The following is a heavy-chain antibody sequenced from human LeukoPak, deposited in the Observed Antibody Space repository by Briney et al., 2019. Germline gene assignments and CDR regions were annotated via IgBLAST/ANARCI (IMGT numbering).Heavy chain of an antibody. Sequence: PSETLSLTCTVSGGSIRSSSYYWGWIRQPPGKGLEWIGSISYSGSTYYNPSLKSRVTISVDTSSNNFSLRLSSVTAADTAVYYCARHWEGPILGDYFDYWGQGTLVTVSS. D-gene: IGHD1-26*01. CDR1: GGSIRSSSYY. CDR2: ISYSGST. V-gene: IGHV4-39*01. J-gene: IGHJ4*02. CDR3: ARHWEGPILGDYFDY.